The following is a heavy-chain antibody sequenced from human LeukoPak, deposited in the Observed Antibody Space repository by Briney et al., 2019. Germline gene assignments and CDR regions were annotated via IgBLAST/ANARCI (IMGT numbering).Heavy chain of an antibody. CDR1: GFTFSTYW. Sequence: GGSLRLSCAVSGFTFSTYWMGWARQAPGKGLEWVGTIKPGGSETYYVDSVKGRFTISRDNAKNSLDLQLNSLRVEDTAVYYCATHSYDIEYWGHGTLVTVSS. CDR3: ATHSYDIEY. CDR2: IKPGGSET. J-gene: IGHJ4*01. D-gene: IGHD5-18*01. V-gene: IGHV3-7*01.